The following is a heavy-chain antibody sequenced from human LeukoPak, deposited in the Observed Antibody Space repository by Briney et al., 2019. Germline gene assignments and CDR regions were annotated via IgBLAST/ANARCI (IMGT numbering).Heavy chain of an antibody. V-gene: IGHV3-48*01. Sequence: PGGSLRLSCAGSGDSFISQPMIWVRQAPGKGLEWISYIGYSGSPIYYADSVKGRFGISRDDAKTSLYLHMNSLRAEDTAFYYCAREYDSRTRFYSWGQGILVTVSP. CDR1: GDSFISQP. J-gene: IGHJ4*02. CDR2: IGYSGSPI. D-gene: IGHD4-11*01. CDR3: AREYDSRTRFYS.